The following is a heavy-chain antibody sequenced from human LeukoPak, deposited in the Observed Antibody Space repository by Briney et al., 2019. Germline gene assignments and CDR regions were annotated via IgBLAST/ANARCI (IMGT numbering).Heavy chain of an antibody. J-gene: IGHJ3*02. CDR2: INPSGGST. CDR3: ARDQGGGAAGYDAFDI. V-gene: IGHV1-46*01. CDR1: GYTFTSYY. D-gene: IGHD6-13*01. Sequence: ASVKVSCKASGYTFTSYYMHWVRQAPGQGLEWMGIINPSGGSTSYAQKFQGRVSMTRDTSTSTVYMELSSLRSEDTAVYYCARDQGGGAAGYDAFDIWGQGTMVTVSS.